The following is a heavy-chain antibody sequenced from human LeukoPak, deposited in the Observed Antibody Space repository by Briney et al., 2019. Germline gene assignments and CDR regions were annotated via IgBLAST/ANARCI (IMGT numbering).Heavy chain of an antibody. CDR2: ITDSGDST. J-gene: IGHJ4*02. V-gene: IGHV3-23*01. D-gene: IGHD4-11*01. CDR1: GFTFNNRA. Sequence: GGSLRLSCAASGFTFNNRAMSWVRQTPGKGLEWVSSITDSGDSTYYADSVKGRFTISRDNSNNTLYLQMNSLRAEDTAVYYCAKLTTSWGQGTLVTVSS. CDR3: AKLTTS.